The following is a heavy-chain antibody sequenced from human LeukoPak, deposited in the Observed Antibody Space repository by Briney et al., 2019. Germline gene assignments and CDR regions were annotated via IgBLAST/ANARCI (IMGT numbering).Heavy chain of an antibody. CDR1: GYTFTSYD. D-gene: IGHD1-26*01. V-gene: IGHV1-8*01. J-gene: IGHJ3*02. CDR3: AREPPGGGSYYGVAFDI. Sequence: ASVKVSCKASGYTFTSYDINWVRQATGQGLEWMGWMNPNSGNTGYAQKFQGRVTMTRNTSISTAYMELSSLRSEDTAVYYCAREPPGGGSYYGVAFDIWGQGTMVTVSS. CDR2: MNPNSGNT.